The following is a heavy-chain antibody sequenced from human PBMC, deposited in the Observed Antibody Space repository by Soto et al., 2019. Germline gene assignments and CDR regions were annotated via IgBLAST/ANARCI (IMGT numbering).Heavy chain of an antibody. CDR2: INHSGST. D-gene: IGHD7-27*01. Sequence: PSETLSLTCAVYGGSFSGYYWSWIRQPPGKGLEWIGEINHSGSTNYNPSLKSRVTISVDTSKNQFSLKLSSVTAADTAVYYCARGQSPLGNAFDIWGQGTMVTVSS. V-gene: IGHV4-34*01. CDR1: GGSFSGYY. CDR3: ARGQSPLGNAFDI. J-gene: IGHJ3*02.